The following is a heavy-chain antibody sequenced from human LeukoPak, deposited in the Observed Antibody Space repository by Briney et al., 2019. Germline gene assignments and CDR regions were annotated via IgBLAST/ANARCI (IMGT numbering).Heavy chain of an antibody. CDR1: GYSISSGYY. J-gene: IGHJ3*02. Sequence: SETLSLTCAVSGYSISSGYYWGWSRQPPGKGLECIGSIYHRGSTYYNPSLKRRVTISVDTSKHQFSLKLSSVTAADTAVYYCARAHNWGSGAFDIWGQGTMVTVSS. D-gene: IGHD7-27*01. V-gene: IGHV4-38-2*01. CDR3: ARAHNWGSGAFDI. CDR2: IYHRGST.